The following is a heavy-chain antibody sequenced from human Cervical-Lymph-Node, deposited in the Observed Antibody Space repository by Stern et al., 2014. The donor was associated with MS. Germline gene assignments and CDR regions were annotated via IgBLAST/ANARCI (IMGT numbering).Heavy chain of an antibody. V-gene: IGHV3-21*01. CDR2: ISATNSYI. CDR3: ARVVGATDAFDM. Sequence: DQLVQSGGGLVQPGGSLRLSCAASGFTFTLYTIHWVRQAPGKGPEWVSSISATNSYIYYADLVKGRFTISRDNAKNSLYLQMNSLRAEDTALYYCARVVGATDAFDMWGQGTMVTVSS. CDR1: GFTFTLYT. J-gene: IGHJ3*02. D-gene: IGHD1-26*01.